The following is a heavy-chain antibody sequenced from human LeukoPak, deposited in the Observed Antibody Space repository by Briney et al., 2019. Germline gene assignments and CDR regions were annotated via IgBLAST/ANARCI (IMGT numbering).Heavy chain of an antibody. CDR1: GFTFDDYT. Sequence: PGGSLRLSCAASGFTFDDYTMHWVRQAPGKVLEWVSLITRNGGSTYYADSVKGRLTISRDSSKNSLYLQMNSLRPEDTALYYCAKTRGSYYIDYFDFWGQGTLVTVSS. CDR3: AKTRGSYYIDYFDF. CDR2: ITRNGGST. D-gene: IGHD1-26*01. J-gene: IGHJ4*02. V-gene: IGHV3-43*01.